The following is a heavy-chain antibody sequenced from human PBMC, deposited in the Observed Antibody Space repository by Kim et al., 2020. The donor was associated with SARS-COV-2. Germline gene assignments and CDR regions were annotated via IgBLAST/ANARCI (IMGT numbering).Heavy chain of an antibody. V-gene: IGHV3-9*01. CDR3: AKADEWLVPDY. CDR2: I. Sequence: IGYADSVKGRITLSRDIANNALYLKMNSLRAEDTALYYSAKADEWLVPDYWGQGTLVTVSS. J-gene: IGHJ4*02. D-gene: IGHD6-19*01.